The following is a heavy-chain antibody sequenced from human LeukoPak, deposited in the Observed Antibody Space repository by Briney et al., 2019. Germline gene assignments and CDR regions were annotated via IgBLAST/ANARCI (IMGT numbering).Heavy chain of an antibody. Sequence: GGSLRLSCATSGFTFSGSAMHWVRQASGRGREWVGRIRSKANSYATAYAASVKGRFTISRDDSKNTAYLQMNSLKTEDTAVYYCTLEGRIGDPSFSFDYWGQGTLVTVSS. J-gene: IGHJ4*02. D-gene: IGHD2-21*02. CDR1: GFTFSGSA. CDR3: TLEGRIGDPSFSFDY. V-gene: IGHV3-73*01. CDR2: IRSKANSYAT.